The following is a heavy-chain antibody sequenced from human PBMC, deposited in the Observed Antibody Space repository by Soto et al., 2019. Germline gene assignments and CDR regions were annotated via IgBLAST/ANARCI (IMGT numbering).Heavy chain of an antibody. D-gene: IGHD1-26*01. CDR1: GGSVSSGSYY. CDR2: IYYRGST. J-gene: IGHJ6*02. V-gene: IGHV4-61*01. CDR3: ARDRSGSYYYYYYGMDV. Sequence: QVQLQESGPGLVKPSETLSLTCTVSGGSVSSGSYYWSWIRQPPGKGLEWIGYIYYRGSTNYNPSLKSRVTITVDTSKNQFSLKLSSVTAADTAVYYCARDRSGSYYYYYYGMDVWGQGTTVTVSS.